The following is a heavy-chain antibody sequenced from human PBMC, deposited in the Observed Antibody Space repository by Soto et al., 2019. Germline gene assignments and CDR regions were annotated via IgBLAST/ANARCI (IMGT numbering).Heavy chain of an antibody. CDR3: ATVPDCSGGSCYSLYFDY. V-gene: IGHV1-24*01. J-gene: IGHJ4*02. Sequence: GGSAEVSWKVCRLNHNGISLCSAGHDPGKGVEWMGGFDPEDGETIYAQKFQGRVTMTEDTSTDTAYMELSSLRSEDTAVYYCATVPDCSGGSCYSLYFDYWGQRTLVSVSS. CDR2: FDPEDGET. CDR1: RLNHNGIS. D-gene: IGHD2-15*01.